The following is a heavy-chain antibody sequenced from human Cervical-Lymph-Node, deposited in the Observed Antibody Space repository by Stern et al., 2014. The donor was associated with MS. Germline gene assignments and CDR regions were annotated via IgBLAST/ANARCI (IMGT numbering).Heavy chain of an antibody. V-gene: IGHV4-31*03. Sequence: QVQLQESGPGLVKPSQTLSLTCTVSGGSIISGTFSWTWIRQQTGKGPEYIGHIYYPGITNYNPSLKSRVSMSIDTLKSQFSLKLRSVTAADTAIYYCARNRVDAIFDNWGQGTQVTVSS. CDR2: IYYPGIT. CDR1: GGSIISGTFS. J-gene: IGHJ4*02. D-gene: IGHD2-21*01. CDR3: ARNRVDAIFDN.